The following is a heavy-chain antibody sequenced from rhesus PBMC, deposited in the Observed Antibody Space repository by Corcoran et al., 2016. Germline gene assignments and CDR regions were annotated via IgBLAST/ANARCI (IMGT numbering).Heavy chain of an antibody. CDR1: GGSISSNY. CDR3: ARDRGYSSGSSEYFEF. Sequence: QLQLQESGPGLVKPSETLSLTCAVSGGSISSNYWSWIRQPPGTGLEWIGRISGSGGRNAYNPALNSRVTISTDTSNNQFSLKLSSVTAADTAVYYCARDRGYSSGSSEYFEFWGQGALVTVSS. V-gene: IGHV4-173*01. CDR2: ISGSGGRN. D-gene: IGHD6-13*01. J-gene: IGHJ1*01.